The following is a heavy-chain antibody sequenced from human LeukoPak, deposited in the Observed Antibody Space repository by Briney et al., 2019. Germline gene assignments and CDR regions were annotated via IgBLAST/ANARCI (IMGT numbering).Heavy chain of an antibody. Sequence: PGGSLRLSCAASGFTVSSNYMSWVRQAPGKGLEWVSVIYSGGSTYYADSAKGRFTISRDNSKNTLYLQMNSLRAEDTAVYYCARFHSSSSIDTARVAFDIWGQGTMVTVSS. CDR2: IYSGGST. J-gene: IGHJ3*02. D-gene: IGHD6-6*01. V-gene: IGHV3-53*01. CDR1: GFTVSSNY. CDR3: ARFHSSSSIDTARVAFDI.